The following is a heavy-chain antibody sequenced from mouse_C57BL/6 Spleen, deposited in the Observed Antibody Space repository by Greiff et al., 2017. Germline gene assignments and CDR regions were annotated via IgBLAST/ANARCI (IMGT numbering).Heavy chain of an antibody. CDR2: INPNNGGT. V-gene: IGHV1-26*01. CDR1: GYTFTDYY. D-gene: IGHD2-2*01. J-gene: IGHJ2*01. CDR3: AREGGMVTYYLDY. Sequence: EVQLQQSGPELVKPGASVKISCKASGYTFTDYYMNWVKQSHGKSLEWIGDINPNNGGTSYNQKFKGKATLTVDKSSSTAYMELRSLTSEDSAVYYCAREGGMVTYYLDYWGQGTTLTVSS.